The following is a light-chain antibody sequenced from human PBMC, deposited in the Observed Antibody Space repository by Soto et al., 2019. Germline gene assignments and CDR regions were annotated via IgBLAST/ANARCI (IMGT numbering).Light chain of an antibody. CDR3: QQYNKWPLT. J-gene: IGKJ1*01. V-gene: IGKV3-15*01. Sequence: EIVMTQSPSFLSVSPGERATLSCRASQSISRNLAWYQQKPGQAPRLLIYAASTRATGLPARFSGSGSGTEFTLTISSLQSEDFAVYSCQQYNKWPLTFGQGTKVDIK. CDR1: QSISRN. CDR2: AAS.